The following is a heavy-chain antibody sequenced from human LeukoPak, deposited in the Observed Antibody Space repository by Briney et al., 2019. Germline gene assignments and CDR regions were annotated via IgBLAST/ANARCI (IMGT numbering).Heavy chain of an antibody. Sequence: PGGSLRLSCAVSGFTFSNYWMSWVRQAPGKGLEWAATIKQDGSEKYYVDSVKGRFTISRDNAKNSLYLQMNSLRSEDTAVYYCARYYDSSGYYDNFDYWGHGTLVTVSS. J-gene: IGHJ4*01. CDR3: ARYYDSSGYYDNFDY. CDR1: GFTFSNYW. D-gene: IGHD3-22*01. CDR2: IKQDGSEK. V-gene: IGHV3-7*01.